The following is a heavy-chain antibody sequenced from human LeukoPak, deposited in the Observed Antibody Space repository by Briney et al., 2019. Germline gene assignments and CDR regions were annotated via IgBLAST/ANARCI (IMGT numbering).Heavy chain of an antibody. D-gene: IGHD3-3*01. CDR1: GYTFTGYY. V-gene: IGHV1-2*02. CDR3: ARAYTIFGVFIIHCAMDV. Sequence: GASVKVSCKASGYTFTGYYMHWVRQAPGQGLEWMGWINPNSGGTNYAQKFQGRVTMTRDTSISTAYMELSRLRSDDTAVYYCARAYTIFGVFIIHCAMDVWGQGTTVTVSS. J-gene: IGHJ6*02. CDR2: INPNSGGT.